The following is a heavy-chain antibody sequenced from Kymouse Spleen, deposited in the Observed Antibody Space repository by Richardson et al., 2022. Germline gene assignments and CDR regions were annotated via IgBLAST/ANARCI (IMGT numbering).Heavy chain of an antibody. J-gene: IGHJ6*02. V-gene: IGHV3-30*18. CDR1: GFTFSSYG. Sequence: QVQLVESGGGVVQPGRSLRLSCAASGFTFSSYGMHWVRQAPGKGLEWVAVISYDGSNKYYADSVKGRFTISRDNSKNTLYLQMNSLRAEDTAVYYCAKGYSSGPHYYYYGMDVWGQGTTVTVSS. D-gene: IGHD6-19*01. CDR2: ISYDGSNK. CDR3: AKGYSSGPHYYYYGMDV.